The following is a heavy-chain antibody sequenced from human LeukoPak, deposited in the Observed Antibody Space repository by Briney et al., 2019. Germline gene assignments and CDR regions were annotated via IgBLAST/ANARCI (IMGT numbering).Heavy chain of an antibody. D-gene: IGHD3-9*01. V-gene: IGHV4-59*08. CDR2: IYYSGST. CDR3: ARLPLDYDILTGYYDYFDY. CDR1: GGSISSYY. J-gene: IGHJ4*02. Sequence: PSETLSLTCTVSGGSISSYYWSWIRQPPGKGLEWLGYIYYSGSTNYNPSLKSRVTISVDTSKNQFSLKLSSVTAADTAVYYCARLPLDYDILTGYYDYFDYWGQGTLVTVSS.